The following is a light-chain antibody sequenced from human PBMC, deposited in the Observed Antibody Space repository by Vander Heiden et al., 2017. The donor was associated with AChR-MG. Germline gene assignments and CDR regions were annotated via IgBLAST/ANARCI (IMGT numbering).Light chain of an antibody. CDR1: QDISDS. CDR3: QQYNTVPPKYT. V-gene: IGKV1-33*01. Sequence: DIQMTQSPSSLSPSVGDRVTITCQASQDISDSLNWYQQKPGKAPNLLIYDASNLKTGVPSRFSGSGSGTDFSFTISSLQPEDIATYYCQQYNTVPPKYTFGQGTKVEIK. J-gene: IGKJ2*01. CDR2: DAS.